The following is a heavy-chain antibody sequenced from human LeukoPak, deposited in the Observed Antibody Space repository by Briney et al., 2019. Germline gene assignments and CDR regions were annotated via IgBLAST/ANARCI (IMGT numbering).Heavy chain of an antibody. D-gene: IGHD6-13*01. J-gene: IGHJ1*01. V-gene: IGHV4-39*07. CDR3: ARAYSASSQFEFQH. Sequence: SETLSLTCTVSGGSISSGSYYWGWIRQPPGEGLEWIGSIYSNGRTYCNPSLRSRVTISVATSKNQFSLKMSSVTAADTAVYYCARAYSASSQFEFQHWGQGTLVTVSS. CDR1: GGSISSGSYY. CDR2: IYSNGRT.